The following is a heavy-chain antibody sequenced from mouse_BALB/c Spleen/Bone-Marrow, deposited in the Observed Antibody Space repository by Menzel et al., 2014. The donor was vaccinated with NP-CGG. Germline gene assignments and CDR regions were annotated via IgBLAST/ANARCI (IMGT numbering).Heavy chain of an antibody. V-gene: IGHV3-5*02. CDR3: TREDGYCDHAMDY. CDR1: GISITTGNYR. D-gene: IGHD2-3*01. J-gene: IGHJ4*01. CDR2: IYYSGTI. Sequence: EVQVVESGPGLVKPSQTVSLTCPVTGISITTGNYRWNWIRQFPGNKLEWIGYIYYSGTITYNPSLTSRTTITRDTSKNQFFLEMNFLTAEATATYYCTREDGYCDHAMDYWGQGTSVTVSS.